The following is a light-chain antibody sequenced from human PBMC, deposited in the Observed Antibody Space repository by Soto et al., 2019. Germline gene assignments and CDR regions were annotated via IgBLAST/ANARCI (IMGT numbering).Light chain of an antibody. CDR1: QDIRND. J-gene: IGKJ4*01. CDR3: LQDYNYPLT. V-gene: IGKV1-6*01. CDR2: AAS. Sequence: ATQMTQSPPSLSASVGDRITITYRASQDIRNDLGWYQQKPGEAPKLLMYAASRLQSGVPSRFSVSGSGTDFTLTISTLQPEDFATYYCLQDYNYPLTFGGGTNVEIK.